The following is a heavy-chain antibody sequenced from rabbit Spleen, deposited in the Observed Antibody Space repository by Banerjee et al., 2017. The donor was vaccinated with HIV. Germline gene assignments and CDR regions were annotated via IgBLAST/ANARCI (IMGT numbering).Heavy chain of an antibody. J-gene: IGHJ4*01. CDR3: ARDGAGGSYFAL. D-gene: IGHD8-1*01. Sequence: QEQLVESGGGLVQPEGSLKLSCTASGFYFSDKAVMCWVRQAPGKGLEWIGYIDPVFGITYYASGVNGRFSISRENAQNTVFLQMTSLTAADTATYFCARDGAGGSYFALWGQGTLVT. V-gene: IGHV1S47*01. CDR1: GFYFSDKA. CDR2: IDPVFGIT.